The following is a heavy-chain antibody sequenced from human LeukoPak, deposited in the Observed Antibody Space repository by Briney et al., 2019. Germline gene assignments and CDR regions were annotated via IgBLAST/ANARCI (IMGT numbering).Heavy chain of an antibody. V-gene: IGHV1-8*03. CDR2: MNPNSGNT. J-gene: IGHJ5*02. CDR3: ARGPLYSIAAAGFDP. D-gene: IGHD6-13*01. CDR1: GYTFTSYD. Sequence: ASVKVSCKASGYTFTSYDINWVRQATGQGLEWMGWMNPNSGNTGYAQKFQGRVTITRSTSISTAYMELSSLRSEDTAVYYCARGPLYSIAAAGFDPWGQGTLVTVSS.